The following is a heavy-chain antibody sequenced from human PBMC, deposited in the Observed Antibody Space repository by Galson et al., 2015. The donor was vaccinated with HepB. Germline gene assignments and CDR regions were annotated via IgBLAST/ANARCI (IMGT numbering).Heavy chain of an antibody. CDR2: INYSGAT. Sequence: ETLSLTCIVSGGSISRGDYSWGWVRQPPGKGLEWIATINYSGATSYNPSLKSGVTISVDTSTNQFSLKLTSVTAADTAVYYCGRRGGGGSFHYYFDYWGQGIQVTVSS. D-gene: IGHD2-15*01. CDR1: GGSISRGDYS. V-gene: IGHV4-39*01. J-gene: IGHJ4*02. CDR3: GRRGGGGSFHYYFDY.